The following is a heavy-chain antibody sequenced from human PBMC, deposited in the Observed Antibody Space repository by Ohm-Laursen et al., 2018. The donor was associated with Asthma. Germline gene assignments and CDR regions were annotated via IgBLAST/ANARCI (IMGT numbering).Heavy chain of an antibody. Sequence: SLRLSCAASGFTFSSYNMNWVRQAPGKGLEWVSIITSDGSWTSYADSVKGRFTISRDNSKNTLYMQMNSLRAEDTAVYYCARRDFSGGDPSAAFDIWGQGTMVTGSS. CDR1: GFTFSSYN. J-gene: IGHJ3*02. V-gene: IGHV3-30-3*01. D-gene: IGHD2-21*02. CDR3: ARRDFSGGDPSAAFDI. CDR2: ITSDGSWT.